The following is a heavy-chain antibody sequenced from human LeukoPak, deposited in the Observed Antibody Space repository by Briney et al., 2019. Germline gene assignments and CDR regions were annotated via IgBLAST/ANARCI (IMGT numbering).Heavy chain of an antibody. CDR2: IYHSGST. J-gene: IGHJ4*02. D-gene: IGHD3-9*01. V-gene: IGHV4-38-2*01. CDR1: GFTFSDYY. CDR3: ASLTYDILTGYLDY. Sequence: GSLRLSCAASGFTFSDYYMSWIRQPPGKGLEWIGSIYHSGSTYYNPSLKSRVTISVDTSKNQFSLKLSSVTAADTAVYYCASLTYDILTGYLDYWGQGTLVTVSS.